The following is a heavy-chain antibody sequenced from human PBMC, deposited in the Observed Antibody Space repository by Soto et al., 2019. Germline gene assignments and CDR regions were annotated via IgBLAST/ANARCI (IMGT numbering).Heavy chain of an antibody. CDR2: INPNSGGT. D-gene: IGHD6-13*01. CDR3: ARVRDIAAARGASGMDV. J-gene: IGHJ6*02. Sequence: ASVKVSCKASGYTFTGYYMHWVRQAPGQGLEWMGWINPNSGGTNYAQKFQGWVTMTRDTSISTAYMELSRLRSDDTAVYYCARVRDIAAARGASGMDVWGQGTTVTVSS. CDR1: GYTFTGYY. V-gene: IGHV1-2*04.